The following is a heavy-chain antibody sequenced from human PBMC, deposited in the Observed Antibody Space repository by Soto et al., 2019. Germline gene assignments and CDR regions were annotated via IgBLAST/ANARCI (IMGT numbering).Heavy chain of an antibody. CDR2: INPNSGGT. CDR3: ARENPGPYYDFWSGYSYGMDV. CDR1: GYTITGYY. Sequence: QVQLVQSGAEVKEPGASVKVSCKASGYTITGYYMHWVRQAPVQGLEWMGWINPNSGGTNYAQKFQGWVTMTRDTSISIAYMELSRLRSDNTAEYNCARENPGPYYDFWSGYSYGMDVWGQGTTVTVSS. J-gene: IGHJ6*02. D-gene: IGHD3-3*01. V-gene: IGHV1-2*04.